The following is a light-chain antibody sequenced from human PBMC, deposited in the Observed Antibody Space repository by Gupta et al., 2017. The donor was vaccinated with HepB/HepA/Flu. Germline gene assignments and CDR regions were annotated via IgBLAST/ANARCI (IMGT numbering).Light chain of an antibody. Sequence: QSVLTQRPSVSAAPRQKVTISCSGSSPNTGKNSVSWYQQLPGTAPRLRIYDNDKRPSRIPDRFSGSKSGTSATLGITGLQTGDEAAYYCVTWDTSLSSVVFGGGTKVT. CDR3: VTWDTSLSSVV. CDR2: DND. CDR1: SPNTGKNS. J-gene: IGLJ2*01. V-gene: IGLV1-51*01.